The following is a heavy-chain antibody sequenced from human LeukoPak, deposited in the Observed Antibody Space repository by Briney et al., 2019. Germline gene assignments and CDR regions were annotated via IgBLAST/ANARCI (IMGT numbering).Heavy chain of an antibody. CDR1: GFTFDEYG. Sequence: GGSLRLSCAVSGFTFDEYGMSWVRQAPGKGLEWVSGINGNGGSTNYADSVKGRFTISRDNTKNSLYLQMNSLRAEDTALYYCARDRSHCSGGSCYPLGDYWGQGTLVTVSS. D-gene: IGHD2-15*01. CDR2: INGNGGST. J-gene: IGHJ4*02. V-gene: IGHV3-20*04. CDR3: ARDRSHCSGGSCYPLGDY.